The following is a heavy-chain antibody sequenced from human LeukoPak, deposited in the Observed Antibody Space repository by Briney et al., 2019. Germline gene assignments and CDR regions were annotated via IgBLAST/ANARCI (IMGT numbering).Heavy chain of an antibody. D-gene: IGHD3-10*01. V-gene: IGHV1-8*01. CDR2: MNPNSGNT. Sequence: ASVKVSCKASGYTFTSYDINWVRQATGQGLEWMGWMNPNSGNTGYAQKFQGRVTMTRNTSISTAYMELSSLRSEDTAVYYCARGITMVRGVPSWGQGTLVTVSS. CDR1: GYTFTSYD. J-gene: IGHJ5*02. CDR3: ARGITMVRGVPS.